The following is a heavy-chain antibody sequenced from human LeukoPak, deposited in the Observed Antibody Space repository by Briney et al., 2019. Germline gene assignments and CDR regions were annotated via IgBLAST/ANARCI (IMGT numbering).Heavy chain of an antibody. CDR3: TTPFYSGSGSYYNAFDI. D-gene: IGHD3-10*01. CDR1: GFTLSNAW. CDR2: IKSKTAGGTT. V-gene: IGHV3-15*01. Sequence: KPGGSLRLSCAASGFTLSNAWMSWVRQAPGKGLEWVGRIKSKTAGGTTDFAAPVKGRFTISRDDSENTLYLQMNSLKTEDTAVYYCTTPFYSGSGSYYNAFDIWGQGTVVTVSS. J-gene: IGHJ3*02.